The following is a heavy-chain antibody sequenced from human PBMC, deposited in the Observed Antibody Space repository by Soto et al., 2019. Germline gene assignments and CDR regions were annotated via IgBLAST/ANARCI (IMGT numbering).Heavy chain of an antibody. CDR1: GGFVNSVNNY. J-gene: IGHJ5*02. Sequence: QVHLQESGPGLVKPSQTLSLTCTVSGGFVNSVNNYWSWIRQPPVKVLVWLGYIFYTGSTYYNPSLRSRITIYIDTAKNRFSLKLTSVTAADTAVYYCARVPFSSFGVADPPVGWFDPWGQGTLVTVSS. CDR2: IFYTGST. CDR3: ARVPFSSFGVADPPVGWFDP. D-gene: IGHD3-3*01. V-gene: IGHV4-30-4*01.